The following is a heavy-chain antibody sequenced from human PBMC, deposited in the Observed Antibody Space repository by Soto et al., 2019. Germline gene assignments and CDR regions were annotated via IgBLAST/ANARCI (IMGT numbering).Heavy chain of an antibody. CDR3: ARGIRESHSLPYYYYGMDV. V-gene: IGHV3-23*01. CDR2: ISGGGGSI. D-gene: IGHD2-15*01. Sequence: EVQVLESGGGLVQPGGSLRLSCAASGFNFNTYAMSWVRQAPGKGLEWVSGISGGGGSIHYVDSVKGRFTISRENAKNSLYLQMNSLRAGDTAVYYCARGIRESHSLPYYYYGMDVWGQGTTVTVSS. J-gene: IGHJ6*02. CDR1: GFNFNTYA.